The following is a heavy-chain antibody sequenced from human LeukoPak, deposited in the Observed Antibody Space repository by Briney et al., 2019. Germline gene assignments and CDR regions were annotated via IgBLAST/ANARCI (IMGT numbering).Heavy chain of an antibody. CDR1: GFTFGDYP. V-gene: IGHV3-49*04. CDR3: TTESLVSHGGYDYFDY. J-gene: IGHJ4*02. D-gene: IGHD5-12*01. CDR2: IRSKYYGGTT. Sequence: GGSLRLSCTASGFTFGDYPMSWVRQAPGKGLEWVGFIRSKYYGGTTDYAASVTGRFTISRDDSNSIAYLQMNSLKTEDTAVYYCTTESLVSHGGYDYFDYWGQGTLVTVSS.